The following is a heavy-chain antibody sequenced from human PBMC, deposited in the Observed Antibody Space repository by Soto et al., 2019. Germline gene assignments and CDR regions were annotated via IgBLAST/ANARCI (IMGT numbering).Heavy chain of an antibody. Sequence: PDALSLPWTVSGVVLRTGAWILCLHLPGKGLEWIGYIYYSGSTNYNPSLKSRVTISVDPAKNQFSLKLSSVTAADTAVYYCARAVDYGEYGPDDYDGKDVWGKGNSVT. D-gene: IGHD4-17*01. CDR1: GVVLRTGA. CDR2: IYYSGST. J-gene: IGHJ6*04. CDR3: ARAVDYGEYGPDDYDGKDV. V-gene: IGHV4-59*08.